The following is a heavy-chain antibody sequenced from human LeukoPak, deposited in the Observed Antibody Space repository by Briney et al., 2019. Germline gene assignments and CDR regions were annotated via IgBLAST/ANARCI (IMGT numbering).Heavy chain of an antibody. CDR1: GFTFSSYA. Sequence: GGSLRLSCAASGFTFSSYAVSWVRQAPGKGLEWVSTISGSGGSTYYADSVKGRFTISRDNSKNTLYLQMNSLRAEDTAVYYCAKSFGSGWYGFVDWFDPWGQGTLVTVSS. CDR2: ISGSGGST. CDR3: AKSFGSGWYGFVDWFDP. J-gene: IGHJ5*02. D-gene: IGHD6-19*01. V-gene: IGHV3-23*01.